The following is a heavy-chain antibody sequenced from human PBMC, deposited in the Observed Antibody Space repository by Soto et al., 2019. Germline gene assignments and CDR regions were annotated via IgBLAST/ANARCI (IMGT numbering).Heavy chain of an antibody. J-gene: IGHJ4*02. V-gene: IGHV4-59*01. CDR1: GGSISSYY. CDR2: IYYSGST. Sequence: NPSETLSLTCTVSGGSISSYYWSWIQQPPGKGLEWIGYIYYSGSTNYNPSLKSRVTISVDTSKNQFSLKLSSVTAADTAVYYCARAVEYSSSLDYWGQGTLVTV. CDR3: ARAVEYSSSLDY. D-gene: IGHD6-6*01.